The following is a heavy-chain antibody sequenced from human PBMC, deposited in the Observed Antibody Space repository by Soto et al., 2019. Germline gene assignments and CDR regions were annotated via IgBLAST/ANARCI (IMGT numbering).Heavy chain of an antibody. V-gene: IGHV1-69*12. CDR3: APFSRGSWSGVTAY. CDR1: GGSFSISV. CDR2: IIPISGSP. J-gene: IGHJ4*02. Sequence: QVQLVQSGAEVKKLGSSVKVSCKTSGGSFSISVISWVRQAPGQGLEWMGGIIPISGSPNYAQEFQGRVTITADDATSTAYLELSSLRSEDTGVYYCAPFSRGSWSGVTAYWGQGTLVIVSS. D-gene: IGHD3-3*01.